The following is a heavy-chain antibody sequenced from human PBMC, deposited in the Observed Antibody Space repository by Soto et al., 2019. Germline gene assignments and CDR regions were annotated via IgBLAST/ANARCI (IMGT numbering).Heavy chain of an antibody. CDR1: GFAFDTYG. Sequence: PGGSLRLSCAASGFAFDTYGMSWVRQAPGRGLEWASSITFSGGTYYADSVKGRFTISRDNSKNSLYLQMSSLRAEDTAVYYCAKRDGGNSRIHVRTYYFDYWGLGTLVTVSS. D-gene: IGHD1-26*01. CDR2: ITFSGGT. CDR3: AKRDGGNSRIHVRTYYFDY. V-gene: IGHV3-23*01. J-gene: IGHJ4*02.